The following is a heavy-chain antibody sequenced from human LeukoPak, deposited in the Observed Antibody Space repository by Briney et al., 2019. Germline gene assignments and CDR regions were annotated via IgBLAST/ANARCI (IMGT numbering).Heavy chain of an antibody. CDR3: ARGRYCAGGGCRLFDF. CDR2: IFYGGNT. D-gene: IGHD2-8*02. J-gene: IGHJ4*02. CDR1: GGSISGYF. Sequence: SETLSLTCSVSGGSISGYFWSWIREPPGRGLECIGYIFYGGNTKYNPSLKSRVAMSADASKNQYSLSLSSVTAADTAIYYCARGRYCAGGGCRLFDFWGQGTLVGVSS. V-gene: IGHV4-59*01.